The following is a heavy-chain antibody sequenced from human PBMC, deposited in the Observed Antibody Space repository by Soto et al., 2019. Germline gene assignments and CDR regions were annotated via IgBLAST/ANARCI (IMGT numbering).Heavy chain of an antibody. D-gene: IGHD3-10*01. J-gene: IGHJ4*02. CDR3: ARMHRYYYGSGSYYNEGYFDY. V-gene: IGHV4-28*01. CDR2: IYYSGST. Sequence: SETLSLTCAVSGYSISSSNRWGWSRQPPGKGLEGIGYIYYSGSTYYNPSLKSRVTMSVDTSKNQFSLKLSSVTAVDTAVYYCARMHRYYYGSGSYYNEGYFDYWGQGTLVTVSS. CDR1: GYSISSSNR.